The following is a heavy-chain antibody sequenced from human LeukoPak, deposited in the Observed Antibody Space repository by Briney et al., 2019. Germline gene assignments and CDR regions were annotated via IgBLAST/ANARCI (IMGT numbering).Heavy chain of an antibody. V-gene: IGHV7-4-1*02. J-gene: IGHJ4*02. CDR1: GYTFTGYY. CDR2: INTNTGNP. D-gene: IGHD2-8*01. Sequence: ASVKVSCKASGYTFTGYYMHWVRQAPGQGLEWMGWINTNTGNPTYAQGFTGRFVFSLDTSVSSAYLQISSLKAEDTAVYYCARESEVYAMVYWGQGTLVTVSS. CDR3: ARESEVYAMVY.